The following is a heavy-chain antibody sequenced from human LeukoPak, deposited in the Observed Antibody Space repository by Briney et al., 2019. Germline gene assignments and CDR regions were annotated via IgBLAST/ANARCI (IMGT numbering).Heavy chain of an antibody. D-gene: IGHD3-16*02. Sequence: GGSLRLSCAASGFTFSTDWMHWVRQAPGKGLEWVSFMNSDGSGTGYADSVKGRFTISRDNAKNSLYLQMNSLRAEDTAVYYCARAIYHLDYWGQGALVTVSS. CDR2: MNSDGSGT. CDR3: ARAIYHLDY. CDR1: GFTFSTDW. J-gene: IGHJ4*02. V-gene: IGHV3-74*01.